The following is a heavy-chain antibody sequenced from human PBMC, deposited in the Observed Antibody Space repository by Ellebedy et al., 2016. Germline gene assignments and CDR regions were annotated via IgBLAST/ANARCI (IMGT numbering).Heavy chain of an antibody. J-gene: IGHJ6*02. CDR1: GGTFSSYA. Sequence: SVKVSCXASGGTFSSYAISWVRQAPGQGLEWMGGIIPIFGTANYAQKFQGRVTITADESTSTAYMELSSLRSEDTAVYYCARGRGNWNDGGNGMDVWGQGTTVTVSS. D-gene: IGHD1-1*01. CDR3: ARGRGNWNDGGNGMDV. CDR2: IIPIFGTA. V-gene: IGHV1-69*13.